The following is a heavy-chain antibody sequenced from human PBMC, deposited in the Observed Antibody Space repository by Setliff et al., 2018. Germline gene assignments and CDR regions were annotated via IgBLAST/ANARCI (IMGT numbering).Heavy chain of an antibody. CDR3: ARGSRGFDY. CDR2: IYTDNGNT. CDR1: GYTFSANA. J-gene: IGHJ4*02. Sequence: ASVKVSCKASGYTFSANAIYWVRQAPGQRLEWMGFIYTDNGNTKYSKNFQDRVAITRDTSASTAYMELSSLTSEDTAVYFCARGSRGFDYWGQGALVTVSS. V-gene: IGHV1-3*04.